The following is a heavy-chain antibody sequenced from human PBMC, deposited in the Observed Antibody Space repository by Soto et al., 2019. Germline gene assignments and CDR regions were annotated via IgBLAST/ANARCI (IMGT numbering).Heavy chain of an antibody. D-gene: IGHD2-2*01. Sequence: SETLSLTCTVSGGSISSYYWSWIRQPPGKGLEWIGYIYYSGSTNYNPSLKSRVTISVDTSKNQFSLKLSSVTAADTAVYYCARGVRDIVVVPAAMRDYYYYMDVWGKGTTVTVSS. CDR1: GGSISSYY. V-gene: IGHV4-59*01. CDR3: ARGVRDIVVVPAAMRDYYYYMDV. J-gene: IGHJ6*03. CDR2: IYYSGST.